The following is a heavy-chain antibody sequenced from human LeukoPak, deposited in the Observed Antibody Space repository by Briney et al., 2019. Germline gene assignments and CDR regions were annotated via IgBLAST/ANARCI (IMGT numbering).Heavy chain of an antibody. Sequence: AGGSLRLSCAASGFTFSSYAMHWVRQAPGKGLEWVAVISYDGSNKYYADSVKGRFTISRDSSKNTLYLQMNSLRAEDTAVYYCARVYCSGGSCYENWFDPWGQGTLVTVSS. V-gene: IGHV3-30*04. CDR1: GFTFSSYA. CDR3: ARVYCSGGSCYENWFDP. D-gene: IGHD2-15*01. J-gene: IGHJ5*02. CDR2: ISYDGSNK.